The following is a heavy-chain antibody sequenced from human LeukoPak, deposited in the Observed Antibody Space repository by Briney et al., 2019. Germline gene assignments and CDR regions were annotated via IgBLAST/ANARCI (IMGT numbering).Heavy chain of an antibody. J-gene: IGHJ4*02. CDR2: IYPGDSDT. D-gene: IGHD6-13*01. CDR3: ARGMSSWENFDY. V-gene: IGHV5-51*01. CDR1: GYSFTSYW. Sequence: GGSLKISCKGSGYSFTSYWIGWVRQMPGKGVEGMGIIYPGDSDTRYSPSFQGQVTISAGKSISTGYLQWSSLKASDTAMYYCARGMSSWENFDYWGQGTLVTVSS.